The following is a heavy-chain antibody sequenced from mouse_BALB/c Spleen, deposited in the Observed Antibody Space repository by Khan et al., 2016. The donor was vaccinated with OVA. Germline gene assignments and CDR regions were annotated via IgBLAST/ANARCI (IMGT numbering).Heavy chain of an antibody. J-gene: IGHJ2*01. D-gene: IGHD1-1*01. V-gene: IGHV3-2*02. CDR2: ISYSGST. Sequence: EVQLQESGPGLVKPSQSLSLTCTVTGYSITSDYAWNWIRQFPGNKLEWMGYISYSGSTSYNPSLKSRISITRDTSKTQFFLQLNSVTTEDTATYYCARFDYGSSLFDYWGQGTTLTVSS. CDR3: ARFDYGSSLFDY. CDR1: GYSITSDYA.